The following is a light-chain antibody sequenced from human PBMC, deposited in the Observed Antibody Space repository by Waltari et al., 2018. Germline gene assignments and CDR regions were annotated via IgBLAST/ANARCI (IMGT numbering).Light chain of an antibody. Sequence: QSALTQPRPVSGSPGQSVPIACTGTSSAVAAYNYVSRYQQHPGKAPKLMIYEVGRRPSGVADRFSGSKSGNTASLTISGLQAEDEADYYCCSHAGSSVVFGGGTKLTVL. V-gene: IGLV2-11*01. J-gene: IGLJ2*01. CDR1: SSAVAAYNY. CDR2: EVG. CDR3: CSHAGSSVV.